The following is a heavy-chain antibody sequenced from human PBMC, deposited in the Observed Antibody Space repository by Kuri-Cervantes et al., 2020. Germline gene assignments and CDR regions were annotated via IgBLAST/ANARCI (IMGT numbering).Heavy chain of an antibody. V-gene: IGHV1-3*01. J-gene: IGHJ6*03. CDR1: GYTFTSYA. Sequence: ASVKVSCKASGYTFTSYAMHWVRQAPGQRLEWMGWINAGNGNTKYSQKFQGRVTLTRDTSASTAYMELSSLRSEDTAVYYCARASYDFWSGYYPYYYYMDVWGKGTTVTVSS. CDR3: ARASYDFWSGYYPYYYYMDV. D-gene: IGHD3-3*01. CDR2: INAGNGNT.